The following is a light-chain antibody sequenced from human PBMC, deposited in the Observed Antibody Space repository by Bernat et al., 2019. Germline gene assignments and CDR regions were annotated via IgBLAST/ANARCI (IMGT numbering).Light chain of an antibody. V-gene: IGLV4-69*01. Sequence: QLVLTQSPSASASLGASVKLTCTLSSGHSSYAIAWHQQQPEKGPRYLMKLNSDGSHSKGDGIPDRFSGSSSGAERYLTISSLQSEDEADYYCQTWGTGWEVFGGGTKLTGL. CDR3: QTWGTGWEV. CDR1: SGHSSYA. CDR2: LNSDGSH. J-gene: IGLJ3*02.